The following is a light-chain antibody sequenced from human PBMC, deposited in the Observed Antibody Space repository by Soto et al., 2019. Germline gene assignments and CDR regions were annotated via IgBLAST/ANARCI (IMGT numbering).Light chain of an antibody. Sequence: EVVLTQSPGTLSLSLGDTATLSCRASQSISSIYLAWYQQKPGQAPRLLIYGASSRATGIPDRFTGSGSGTDFTLTISGLEPEDFAVYSCQQYGSSPLTFGGGPTVEIK. CDR3: QQYGSSPLT. V-gene: IGKV3-20*01. CDR2: GAS. J-gene: IGKJ4*01. CDR1: QSISSIY.